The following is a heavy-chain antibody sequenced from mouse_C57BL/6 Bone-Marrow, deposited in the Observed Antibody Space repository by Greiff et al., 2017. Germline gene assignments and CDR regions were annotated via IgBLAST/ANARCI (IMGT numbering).Heavy chain of an antibody. CDR1: GYSITSGYY. CDR2: ISYDGSN. CDR3: ARGRYFDD. V-gene: IGHV3-6*01. Sequence: EVKLQESGPGLVKPSQSLSLTCSVTGYSITSGYYWNWIRQFPGNKLEWMGYISYDGSNNYNPSLKNRISITRDTSKNQFFLKLNSVTTEDTATYYCARGRYFDDWGQGTTLTVSS. J-gene: IGHJ2*01.